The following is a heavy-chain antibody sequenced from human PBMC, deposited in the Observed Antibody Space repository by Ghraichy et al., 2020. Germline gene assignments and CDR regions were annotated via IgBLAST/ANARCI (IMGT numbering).Heavy chain of an antibody. CDR1: GGSFSGYY. CDR2: INHSGST. CDR3: ARQYYYDSSGYYYVSLFYYYGMDV. J-gene: IGHJ6*02. D-gene: IGHD3-22*01. V-gene: IGHV4-34*01. Sequence: SETLSLTCAVYGGSFSGYYWSWIRQPPGKGLEWIGEINHSGSTNYNPSLKSRVTISVDTSKNQFSLKLSSVTAADTAVYYCARQYYYDSSGYYYVSLFYYYGMDVWGQGTTVTVSS.